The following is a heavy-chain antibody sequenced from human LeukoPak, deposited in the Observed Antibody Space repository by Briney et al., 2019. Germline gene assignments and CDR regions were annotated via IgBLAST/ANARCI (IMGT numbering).Heavy chain of an antibody. Sequence: GASLKFSCKTSGSSFTTYWLGWVRQMRGKGPEWMGIIYPGDSDTRYSPSFQSQVTISADKSPSTAYLQWSSLKASDTAMYYCARHFGGGPAHYFGYWGQGTLVTVSS. CDR3: ARHFGGGPAHYFGY. CDR2: IYPGDSDT. CDR1: GSSFTTYW. V-gene: IGHV5-51*01. J-gene: IGHJ4*02. D-gene: IGHD3-3*01.